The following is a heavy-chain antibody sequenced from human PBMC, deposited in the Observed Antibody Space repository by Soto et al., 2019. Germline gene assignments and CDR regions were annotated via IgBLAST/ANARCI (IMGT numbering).Heavy chain of an antibody. CDR2: ISGSGGST. J-gene: IGHJ6*03. CDR1: GFTFSSYA. CDR3: AKDYKYDGSGRLFYMDV. V-gene: IGHV3-23*01. D-gene: IGHD3-10*01. Sequence: PGGSLRLSCAASGFTFSSYAMSWVRQAPGKGLEWVSAISGSGGSTYYADSVKGRFTISRDNSKNTLYLQMNSLRAEDTAVYYCAKDYKYDGSGRLFYMDVWGKGTTVTVAS.